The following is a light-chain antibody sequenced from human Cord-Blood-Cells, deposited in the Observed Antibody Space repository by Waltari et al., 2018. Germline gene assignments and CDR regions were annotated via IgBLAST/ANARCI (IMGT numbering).Light chain of an antibody. CDR2: GAS. V-gene: IGKV3-15*01. CDR3: QQYNNWPPLT. CDR1: QSVSSN. J-gene: IGKJ4*01. Sequence: EILITQSPATLSVSPGERATPPCRASQSVSSNLAWYQQKPGQDPRLLIYGASTRATGIPARFSGSGSGTEFTLTISSLQSEDFAVYYCQQYNNWPPLTFGGGTKVEIK.